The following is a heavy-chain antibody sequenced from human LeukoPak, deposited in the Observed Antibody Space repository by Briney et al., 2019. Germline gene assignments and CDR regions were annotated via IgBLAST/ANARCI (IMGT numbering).Heavy chain of an antibody. CDR3: GKDPCYDFWGVYLGGKILFVP. Sequence: GGSLRLSCAASGFTFGNYAMNWVRQAPGKGLEWVCLISGDGGSTYYAYPVKGRFTFSRDNSKKSLYLQMNSLRTEDTALYYCGKDPCYDFWGVYLGGKILFVPWGEETQVTVSS. D-gene: IGHD3-3*01. J-gene: IGHJ5*02. V-gene: IGHV3-43*02. CDR1: GFTFGNYA. CDR2: ISGDGGST.